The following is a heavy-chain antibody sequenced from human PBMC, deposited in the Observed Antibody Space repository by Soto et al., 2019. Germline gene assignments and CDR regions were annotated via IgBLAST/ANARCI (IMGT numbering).Heavy chain of an antibody. D-gene: IGHD6-13*01. Sequence: GGSLRLSCAPSGFTLRSYWMSWVRQAPGKGLEWLATIKQDGSEEYYVDSVKGRFTISRDNAKNSLYLQMNSLRADDTAVYYCAHESWQQLGDYWGQGTLVTVSS. CDR2: IKQDGSEE. CDR3: AHESWQQLGDY. CDR1: GFTLRSYW. V-gene: IGHV3-7*03. J-gene: IGHJ4*02.